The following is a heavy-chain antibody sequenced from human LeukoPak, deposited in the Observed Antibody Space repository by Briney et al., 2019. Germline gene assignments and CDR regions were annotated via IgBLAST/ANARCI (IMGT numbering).Heavy chain of an antibody. CDR3: ARAGYYYDSSGRSHYFDY. CDR1: GGSISSSSYY. V-gene: IGHV4-39*07. J-gene: IGHJ4*02. Sequence: PSETLSLTCTVSGGSISSSSYYWGWIRQPPGKGLEWIGSIYYSGSTYYNPSLKSRVTMSVDTSKNQFSLRLSSVTAADTAVYYCARAGYYYDSSGRSHYFDYWGQGTLVTVSS. CDR2: IYYSGST. D-gene: IGHD3-22*01.